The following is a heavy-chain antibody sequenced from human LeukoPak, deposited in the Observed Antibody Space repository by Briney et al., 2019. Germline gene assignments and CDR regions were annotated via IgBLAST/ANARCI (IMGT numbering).Heavy chain of an antibody. D-gene: IGHD6-13*01. CDR1: GFTFSSYA. V-gene: IGHV3-30*04. CDR3: ARDIYSSSWYPLVY. Sequence: GGSVRLSRAASGFTFSSYAMLWVRQAPGKGLVGVAVISYDGSNKDYADSAKGRFTISRDNSKNTLYLQMNSLRAEDTAVYYCARDIYSSSWYPLVYWGQGTLVTVSS. CDR2: ISYDGSNK. J-gene: IGHJ4*02.